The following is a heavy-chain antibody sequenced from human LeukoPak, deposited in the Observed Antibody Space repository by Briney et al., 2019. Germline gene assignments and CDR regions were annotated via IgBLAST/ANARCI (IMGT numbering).Heavy chain of an antibody. CDR3: AKVGLYSSPPKRTYYYYMDV. D-gene: IGHD6-19*01. CDR1: GFTFRSYA. J-gene: IGHJ6*03. CDR2: ISASGGST. V-gene: IGHV3-23*01. Sequence: GGSLRLSCAASGFTFRSYAMSWVRQAPGEGLEWVSAISASGGSTYYADSVKGRFTISRDNSKNTLYLQMNSLRDEGTAIYYCAKVGLYSSPPKRTYYYYMDVWGKGTTVTVSS.